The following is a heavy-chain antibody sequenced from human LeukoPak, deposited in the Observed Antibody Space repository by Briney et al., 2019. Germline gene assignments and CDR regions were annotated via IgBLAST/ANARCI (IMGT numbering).Heavy chain of an antibody. D-gene: IGHD3-22*01. CDR2: ISGSGGST. J-gene: IGHJ4*02. V-gene: IGHV3-23*01. CDR3: AKRRHYYDSSGHYDY. CDR1: GFTFSSYA. Sequence: GGSLRLSCAASGFTFSSYAMSWVRQAPGKGLEWVSAISGSGGSTYYADSVKGRFTISRDNSKNTLYLQMNSLRAEDTAVYYCAKRRHYYDSSGHYDYWGQGTLVTVSS.